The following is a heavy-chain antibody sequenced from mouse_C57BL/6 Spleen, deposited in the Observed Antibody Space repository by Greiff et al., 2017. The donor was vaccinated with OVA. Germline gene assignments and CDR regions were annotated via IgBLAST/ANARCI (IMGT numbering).Heavy chain of an antibody. CDR2: IYPGDGDT. D-gene: IGHD1-1*01. CDR3: ARETTFYAMDY. J-gene: IGHJ4*01. V-gene: IGHV1-82*01. CDR1: GYAFSSSW. Sequence: QVQLQQSGPELVKPGASVKISCKASGYAFSSSWMNWVKQRPGKGLEWIGRIYPGDGDTNYNGKFKGKATLTADKSSSTAYMQLSSLTSEDSAVYFCARETTFYAMDYWGQGTSVTVSS.